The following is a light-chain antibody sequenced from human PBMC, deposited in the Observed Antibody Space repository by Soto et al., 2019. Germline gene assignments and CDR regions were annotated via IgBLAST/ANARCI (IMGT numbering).Light chain of an antibody. CDR3: QQRNNWPPTWT. CDR2: DAS. Sequence: DIVWTQSPATLSLSPGERSTLSCMASQSVSSYLAWYQQKPGQAPRLLIYDASNRATGIPARFSGSGSGTDFTLTISSLEPEDFAVYYCQQRNNWPPTWTFGQGTKVDIK. V-gene: IGKV3-11*01. J-gene: IGKJ1*01. CDR1: QSVSSY.